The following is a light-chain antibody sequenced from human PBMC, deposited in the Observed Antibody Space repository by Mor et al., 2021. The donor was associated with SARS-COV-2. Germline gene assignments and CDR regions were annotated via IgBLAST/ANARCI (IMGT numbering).Light chain of an antibody. CDR1: QSIGNG. Sequence: CRASQSIGNGLHWYQQKPGQSPKPLIQTVSQPFSGVPSRFSGSGSGAEFTLTINRLEPEDAATYYCHQSSHLPYSF. V-gene: IGKV6-21*01. J-gene: IGKJ2*03. CDR2: TVS. CDR3: HQSSHLPYS.